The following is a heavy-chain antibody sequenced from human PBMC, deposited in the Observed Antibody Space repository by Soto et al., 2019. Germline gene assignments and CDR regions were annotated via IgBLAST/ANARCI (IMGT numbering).Heavy chain of an antibody. V-gene: IGHV1-69*13. J-gene: IGHJ4*02. CDR2: IIPIFGTA. D-gene: IGHD3-22*01. CDR3: ARGKHYYDSSGYYLYYFDY. CDR1: GGTFSSYA. Sequence: GASVKVSCKASGGTFSSYAISWVRQAPGQGLEWMGGIIPIFGTANYAQKFQGRVTITADESTSTAYMELSSLRSEDTAVYYCARGKHYYDSSGYYLYYFDYWGQGTLVTVSS.